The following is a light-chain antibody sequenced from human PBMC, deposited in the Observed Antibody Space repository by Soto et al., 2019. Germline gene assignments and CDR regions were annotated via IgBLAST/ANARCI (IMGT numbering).Light chain of an antibody. CDR1: SSNIGSKT. CDR3: AAWDDSLNGRV. CDR2: TNN. V-gene: IGLV1-44*01. J-gene: IGLJ1*01. Sequence: QSVLTQPPSASGTPGQRVTISCSGSSSNIGSKTVNWYQQLPGTAPKLLIHTNNQRPSGVPDRFSGCKSGTSASLAISGLQSEDEADYYCAAWDDSLNGRVFGTGTKLTVL.